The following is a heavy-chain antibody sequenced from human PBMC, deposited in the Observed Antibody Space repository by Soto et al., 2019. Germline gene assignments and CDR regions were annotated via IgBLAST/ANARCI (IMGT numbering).Heavy chain of an antibody. CDR2: IYYSGST. CDR3: ARERSRYAFDI. Sequence: QVQLQESGPGLVKPSETLSLTCTVSGGSISSYYWSWIRQPPGTGLEWIGYIYYSGSTNYNPSLKSRVPLSVYTSKYQFSLKLSSVSAADTAVYYCARERSRYAFDIWGQGTMVTVSS. CDR1: GGSISSYY. V-gene: IGHV4-59*01. J-gene: IGHJ3*02.